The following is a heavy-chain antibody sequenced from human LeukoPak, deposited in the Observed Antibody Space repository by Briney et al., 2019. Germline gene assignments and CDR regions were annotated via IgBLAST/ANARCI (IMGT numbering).Heavy chain of an antibody. D-gene: IGHD3-22*01. V-gene: IGHV3-30*18. Sequence: QPGRSLRLSCAASGFTFSSYGMPWVRQAPGKGLEWVAVISYDGSNKYYADSAKGRFTISRDNSKNTLYLQMNSLRAEDTAVYYCAKGYNYYDSSGPIDYWGQGTLVTVSS. CDR2: ISYDGSNK. J-gene: IGHJ4*02. CDR1: GFTFSSYG. CDR3: AKGYNYYDSSGPIDY.